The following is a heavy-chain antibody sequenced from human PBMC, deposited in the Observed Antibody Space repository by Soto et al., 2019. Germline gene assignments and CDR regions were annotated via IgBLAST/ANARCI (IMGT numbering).Heavy chain of an antibody. CDR2: ISYDGNTQ. V-gene: IGHV3-30-3*01. CDR1: GFIFSGYA. CDR3: AKETNTYEIHF. J-gene: IGHJ4*02. Sequence: QVQLVESGGGVVQPGRSLRLSCAASGFIFSGYAMHWVRQAPGTGLEWVAVISYDGNTQYYADSVKGRFTVSRDNSNNILYVEMNNLRDGDKAMYYCAKETNTYEIHFWGQGTLVTVSP. D-gene: IGHD3-9*01.